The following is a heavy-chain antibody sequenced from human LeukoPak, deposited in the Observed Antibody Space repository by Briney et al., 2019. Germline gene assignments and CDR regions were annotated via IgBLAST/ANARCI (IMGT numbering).Heavy chain of an antibody. V-gene: IGHV3-30-3*01. CDR3: ATDRGIVVVPAAILEY. CDR2: ISYDGSNK. CDR1: GFTFSSYA. J-gene: IGHJ4*02. Sequence: GGSLRLSCAASGFTFSSYAMSWVRQAPGKGLEWVAVISYDGSNKYYADSVKGRFTISRDNSKNTLYLQMNSLRAEDTAVYYCATDRGIVVVPAAILEYWGQGTLVTVSS. D-gene: IGHD2-2*01.